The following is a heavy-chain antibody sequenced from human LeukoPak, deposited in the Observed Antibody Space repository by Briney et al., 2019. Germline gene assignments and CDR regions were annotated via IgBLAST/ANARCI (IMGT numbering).Heavy chain of an antibody. J-gene: IGHJ4*02. V-gene: IGHV1-8*03. CDR3: ARGRISITGTSDLDY. Sequence: GASVKVSCKASGYTFTSYDINWVRQATGQGLEWMGWMNPNSGITGYAQKFQGRVTITRNTSISTAYMELSSLRSEDTAVYYCARGRISITGTSDLDYWGQGTLVTVSS. CDR1: GYTFTSYD. CDR2: MNPNSGIT. D-gene: IGHD1/OR15-1a*01.